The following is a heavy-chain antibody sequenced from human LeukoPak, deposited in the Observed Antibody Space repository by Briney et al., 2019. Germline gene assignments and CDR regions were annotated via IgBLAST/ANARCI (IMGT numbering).Heavy chain of an antibody. CDR3: AMGGIIRLGELLYHGYFDY. CDR1: GFTFNSYS. J-gene: IGHJ4*02. V-gene: IGHV3-21*01. Sequence: PGGSLRLSCGASGFTFNSYSMNWVRQSPGKGLEGVSSITSYSDMYYADSVKGRFTISRDNAKNSLYLEMNSPRAEDTAVYYCAMGGIIRLGELLYHGYFDYWGQGTLVTVSS. CDR2: ITSYSDM. D-gene: IGHD3-10*01.